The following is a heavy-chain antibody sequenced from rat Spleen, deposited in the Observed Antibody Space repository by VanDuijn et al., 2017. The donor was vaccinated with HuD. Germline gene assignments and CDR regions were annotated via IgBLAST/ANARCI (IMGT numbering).Heavy chain of an antibody. V-gene: IGHV5-22*01. CDR1: GFTFSNYY. Sequence: EVQLVESGGDLVQPGRSLKLSCAASGFTFSNYYMAWVRQAPKKGLEWVASINYEGSSIYYGDSVKGRFTIFRDNAKSTLYLQMNSLRSEDTATYYCARGPPFDYWGQGVMVTVSS. CDR3: ARGPPFDY. D-gene: IGHD3-1*01. CDR2: INYEGSSI. J-gene: IGHJ2*01.